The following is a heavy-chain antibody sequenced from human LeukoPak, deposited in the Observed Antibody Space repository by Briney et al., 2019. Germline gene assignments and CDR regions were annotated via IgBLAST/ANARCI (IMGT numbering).Heavy chain of an antibody. D-gene: IGHD2-2*01. CDR3: TRGYDCSSTSCWRTSFDY. J-gene: IGHJ4*02. Sequence: SVKVSCKASGGTFSSYAISWVRQAPGQGLEWMGGIIPIFGTANYAQKFQGRVTITTDESTSTAYMELSSLRSEDTAVYYCTRGYDCSSTSCWRTSFDYWGQGTLVTVSS. CDR2: IIPIFGTA. V-gene: IGHV1-69*05. CDR1: GGTFSSYA.